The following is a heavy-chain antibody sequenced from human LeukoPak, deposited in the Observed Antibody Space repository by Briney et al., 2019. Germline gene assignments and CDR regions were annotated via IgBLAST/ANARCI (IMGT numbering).Heavy chain of an antibody. J-gene: IGHJ4*02. Sequence: GGSLRLSCAASGFTFSSYGMHWVRQAPGKGLEWVAVIWYDGSNKYYADSVKGRFTISRDNSKNTLYLQMNSLRAEDTAVYYCARDPAYYYDSSGYYQEKYFDYWGQGTLVTVSS. CDR1: GFTFSSYG. V-gene: IGHV3-33*01. CDR3: ARDPAYYYDSSGYYQEKYFDY. CDR2: IWYDGSNK. D-gene: IGHD3-22*01.